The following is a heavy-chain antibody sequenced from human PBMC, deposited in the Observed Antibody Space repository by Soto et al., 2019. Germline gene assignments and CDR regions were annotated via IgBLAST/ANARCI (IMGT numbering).Heavy chain of an antibody. J-gene: IGHJ6*03. CDR3: AKRQRMVAAMGYYYYYMDV. V-gene: IGHV3-23*01. CDR1: GFTFSSYA. D-gene: IGHD2-15*01. Sequence: PGGSLRLSCAASGFTFSSYAMSWVRQAPGKGLEWVSAISGSDGSTYYADSVKGRFTISRDSSKNTLYLQMNSLRAEDTAVYFCAKRQRMVAAMGYYYYYMDVWGKGTTVTVSS. CDR2: ISGSDGST.